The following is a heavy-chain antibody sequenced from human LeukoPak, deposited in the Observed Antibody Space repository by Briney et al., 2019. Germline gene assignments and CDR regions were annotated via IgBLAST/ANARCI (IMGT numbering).Heavy chain of an antibody. CDR3: ASDDVEGVGIAADDY. Sequence: ASVKVSCKASGYTFTIDGISCVRQAPGQGLEWMGWISAYNGNTNYAQKLQGRVTMTTDTSTSTAYMELRSLRSDDTAVYYCASDDVEGVGIAADDYWGQGTLVTVSS. V-gene: IGHV1-18*01. D-gene: IGHD6-13*01. CDR2: ISAYNGNT. J-gene: IGHJ4*02. CDR1: GYTFTIDG.